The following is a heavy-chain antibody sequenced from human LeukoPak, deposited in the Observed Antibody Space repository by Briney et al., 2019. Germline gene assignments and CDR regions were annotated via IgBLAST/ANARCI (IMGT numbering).Heavy chain of an antibody. D-gene: IGHD3-3*01. J-gene: IGHJ3*02. CDR3: ARGYYDFWSGYKTDAFDI. Sequence: SETLSLTCAVSGGSVSSGGISWTWIRQPPGKGLEWIGYIYYSGSTNYNPSLKSRVTISVDTSKNQFSLKLSSVTAADTAVYYCARGYYDFWSGYKTDAFDIWGQGTMVTVSS. CDR2: IYYSGST. V-gene: IGHV4-61*08. CDR1: GGSVSSGGIS.